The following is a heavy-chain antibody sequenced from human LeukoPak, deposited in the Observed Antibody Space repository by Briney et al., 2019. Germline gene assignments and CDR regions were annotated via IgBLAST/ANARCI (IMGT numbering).Heavy chain of an antibody. CDR2: ISGDGGRT. V-gene: IGHV3-43*02. CDR1: GXTFDDYA. Sequence: GGSLRLSCAASGXTFDDYAMNWARQAPGKGLESVSLISGDGGRTFYADSVKGRFTISRDNSKNSLYLEMNSMRTEDTALYYCAKDLASVYDAFNIWGQGTMVTVSS. CDR3: AKDLASVYDAFNI. J-gene: IGHJ3*02.